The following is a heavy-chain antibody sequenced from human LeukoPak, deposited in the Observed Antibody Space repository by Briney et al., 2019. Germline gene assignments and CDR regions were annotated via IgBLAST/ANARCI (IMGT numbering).Heavy chain of an antibody. Sequence: PGGSLRLSCAASGFTFSSYWMHWVRQAPGKGLVWVSRINSDGSTTTYADSVKGRFTISRDNAKNTLFLQMNSLRAEDTAVYYCARDFLWGSGSRWGQGTLVTVSS. V-gene: IGHV3-74*01. J-gene: IGHJ4*02. CDR3: ARDFLWGSGSR. D-gene: IGHD3-10*01. CDR1: GFTFSSYW. CDR2: INSDGSTT.